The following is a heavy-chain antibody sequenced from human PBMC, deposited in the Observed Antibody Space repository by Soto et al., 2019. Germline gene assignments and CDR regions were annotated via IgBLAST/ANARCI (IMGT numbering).Heavy chain of an antibody. V-gene: IGHV1-8*01. CDR1: GYTFTSYD. CDR3: ARWPDGYYYYGMDV. CDR2: MNPNSGNT. J-gene: IGHJ6*02. Sequence: QVQLVQSGAEVKKPGASVKVSCKASGYTFTSYDINWVRQATGQGLEWMGWMNPNSGNTGYAQKFQGRVTMTRNTSITTAYMELGSLRSEDTAVYYCARWPDGYYYYGMDVWGQWTTVTVSS.